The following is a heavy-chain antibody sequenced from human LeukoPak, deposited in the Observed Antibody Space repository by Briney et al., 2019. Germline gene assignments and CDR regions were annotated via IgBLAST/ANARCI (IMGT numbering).Heavy chain of an antibody. CDR3: ANIAATGPDVFDI. D-gene: IGHD6-13*01. Sequence: SQTLSLTCVISGDGVSSNSAAWNWIRQSPSRGLEWLGRTYYRSKWHYDYAPSVKSRVIINPDTSKNHFSLHLNSVTPEDTAIYFCANIAATGPDVFDIWGLGTMVTVSS. CDR1: GDGVSSNSAA. CDR2: TYYRSKWHY. J-gene: IGHJ3*02. V-gene: IGHV6-1*01.